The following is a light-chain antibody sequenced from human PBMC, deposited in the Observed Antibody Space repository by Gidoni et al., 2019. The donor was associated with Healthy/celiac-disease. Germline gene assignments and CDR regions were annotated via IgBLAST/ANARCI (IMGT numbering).Light chain of an antibody. J-gene: IGKJ1*01. Sequence: EIVLTQSPGTLSLSPGERATLSCRASQSGSSSYLAWYQQKPGPAPRLLIYGASSRATGIPDRFSGSGSGTDFTLTISRLEPEDFAVYYCQQYGSSPWTFGQGTKVEIK. CDR1: QSGSSSY. V-gene: IGKV3-20*01. CDR3: QQYGSSPWT. CDR2: GAS.